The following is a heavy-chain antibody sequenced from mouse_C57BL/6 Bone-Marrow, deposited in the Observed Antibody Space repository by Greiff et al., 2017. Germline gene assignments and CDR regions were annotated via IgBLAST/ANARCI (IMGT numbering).Heavy chain of an antibody. Sequence: QPQASGAELVRPGAFGTLFLQALCFTFPDFEKHRVKQIPVHGLEWIGAIVPETGCTAYKQKFQGKAILTADKSSSTAYMELSSRTSEDSAVYYCTREGAGYDRNDFDDWGQGTTLTVAS. V-gene: IGHV1-15*01. J-gene: IGHJ2*01. CDR3: TREGAGYDRNDFDD. CDR1: CFTFPDFE. CDR2: IVPETGCT. D-gene: IGHD2-2*01.